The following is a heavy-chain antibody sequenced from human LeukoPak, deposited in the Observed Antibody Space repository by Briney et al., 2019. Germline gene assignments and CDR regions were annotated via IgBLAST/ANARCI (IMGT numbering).Heavy chain of an antibody. V-gene: IGHV4-34*01. CDR2: INHSGST. D-gene: IGHD6-13*01. CDR3: ARGGGIAAAGSGPFDY. CDR1: GFTFSDYI. Sequence: GSLRLSCAASGFTFSDYILDWVRQPPGKGLEWIGEINHSGSTNYNPSLKSRVTMSVDTSKNQFSLKLSSVTAADTAVYYCARGGGIAAAGSGPFDYWGQGTLVTVSS. J-gene: IGHJ4*02.